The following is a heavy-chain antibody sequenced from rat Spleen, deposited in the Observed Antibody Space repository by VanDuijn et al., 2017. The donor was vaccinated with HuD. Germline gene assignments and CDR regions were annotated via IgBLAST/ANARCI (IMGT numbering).Heavy chain of an antibody. CDR2: ITNTGGSI. CDR3: TRDKNYYDGIYLLYNWFAY. D-gene: IGHD1-12*02. V-gene: IGHV5-31*01. CDR1: GFTFNNYW. Sequence: EVQLVESGGGLVQPGRSLKLSCVASGFTFNNYWMSWIRQAPGKGLEWVASITNTGGSIYYPDSVKGRFTISRDNAQNTLYLQMNSLRSEDTATYYCTRDKNYYDGIYLLYNWFAYWGQGTLVTVSS. J-gene: IGHJ3*01.